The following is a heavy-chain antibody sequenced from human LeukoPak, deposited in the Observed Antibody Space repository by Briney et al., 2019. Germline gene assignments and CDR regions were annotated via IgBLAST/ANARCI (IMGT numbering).Heavy chain of an antibody. Sequence: ASVKVSCEASGYTFTGYYMYWVRQAPGQGLEWMGWTNLNSGDTHYAQKFQGRVTMTRDTSIATAYMELSSLTSDDTAVYYCARTLFGGPHDHWGQGTLVTVSS. CDR3: ARTLFGGPHDH. J-gene: IGHJ4*02. CDR2: TNLNSGDT. D-gene: IGHD3-10*01. V-gene: IGHV1-2*02. CDR1: GYTFTGYY.